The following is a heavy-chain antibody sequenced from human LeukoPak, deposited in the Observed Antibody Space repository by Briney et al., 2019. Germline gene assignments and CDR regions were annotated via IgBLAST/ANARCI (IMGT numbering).Heavy chain of an antibody. J-gene: IGHJ5*02. CDR2: INSGGSST. V-gene: IGHV3-74*01. CDR3: ARTLGVPSAFDP. D-gene: IGHD2-2*01. Sequence: GGSLRLSCAASGFTFRNFWMHWVRQAPGKGLLWVSRINSGGSSTTYADSVKGRFTISRDNAKNTVYLQMNSLRAEDTAVYYCARTLGVPSAFDPWGQGILVTVSS. CDR1: GFTFRNFW.